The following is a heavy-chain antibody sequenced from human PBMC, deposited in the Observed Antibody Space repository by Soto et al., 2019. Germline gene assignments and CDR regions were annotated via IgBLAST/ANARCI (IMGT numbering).Heavy chain of an antibody. CDR1: GFTFSSYS. D-gene: IGHD2-2*01. V-gene: IGHV3-48*02. CDR3: ARAGTSLGYCSSTSCYEFDY. CDR2: ISRSSSNV. J-gene: IGHJ4*02. Sequence: PGGSLRLSCAASGFTFSSYSMNWVRQAPGKGLQWVSYISRSSSNVYYADSVKGRFTISRDNAKNSLYLQMNTLTDEDTAVYYCARAGTSLGYCSSTSCYEFDYWGQGTLVT.